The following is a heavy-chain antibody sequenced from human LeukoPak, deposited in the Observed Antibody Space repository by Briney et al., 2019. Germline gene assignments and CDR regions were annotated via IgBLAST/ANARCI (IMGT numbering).Heavy chain of an antibody. J-gene: IGHJ6*03. D-gene: IGHD3-16*01. CDR2: ISGRTPNT. CDR1: GFTFSTYA. V-gene: IGHV3-23*01. Sequence: GGSLRLSCAASGFTFSTYAMSWVRQAPGEGLEWVSTISGRTPNTYYAGSVKGRFTISRDNSKNALYLQMNSLRAEDTAIYHCVKRGEYYMDVWGKGTTVTVSS. CDR3: VKRGEYYMDV.